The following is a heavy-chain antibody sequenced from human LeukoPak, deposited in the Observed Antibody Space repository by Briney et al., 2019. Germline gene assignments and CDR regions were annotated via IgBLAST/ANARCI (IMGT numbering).Heavy chain of an antibody. D-gene: IGHD3-10*01. CDR3: AFRGLHEYN. J-gene: IGHJ4*02. Sequence: GGSLRLSCAASGFAFNTYALHWVRQTPDKGLAWVAVISYDGRDIYYADSVKGRFAISRDNSRNTLYLQMDSLRTEDTALYYCAFRGLHEYNWGQGTLVTVSS. CDR2: ISYDGRDI. CDR1: GFAFNTYA. V-gene: IGHV3-30*09.